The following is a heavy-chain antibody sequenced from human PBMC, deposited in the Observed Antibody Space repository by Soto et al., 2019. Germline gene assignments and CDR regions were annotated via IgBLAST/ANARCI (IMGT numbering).Heavy chain of an antibody. D-gene: IGHD3-22*01. V-gene: IGHV4-30-2*01. CDR1: GGSINSGDYS. Sequence: QLQLQESGSGLVKPSQTLSLTCTVSGGSINSGDYSWTWIRQPPGKGLEWIGYLYHTGTTYYNMSLKSRVTISVDRSKNQFSLKLSSVTAADTAVYYCARGINYYDSSGDSWFDPWGQGTLVTVSS. CDR2: LYHTGTT. CDR3: ARGINYYDSSGDSWFDP. J-gene: IGHJ5*02.